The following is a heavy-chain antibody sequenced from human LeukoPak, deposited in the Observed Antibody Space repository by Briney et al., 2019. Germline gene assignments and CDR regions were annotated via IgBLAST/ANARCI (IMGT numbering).Heavy chain of an antibody. CDR1: GGSFSGYY. Sequence: SETLSLTCAVYGGSFSGYYWSWIRQPPGKGLEWIGEINHSGSTNYNPSLKSRVTISVDTSKNQFFLKLSSVTAADTAVYYCARGAQRRGSGSLNWGQGTLVTVSS. D-gene: IGHD3-10*01. V-gene: IGHV4-34*01. J-gene: IGHJ4*02. CDR2: INHSGST. CDR3: ARGAQRRGSGSLN.